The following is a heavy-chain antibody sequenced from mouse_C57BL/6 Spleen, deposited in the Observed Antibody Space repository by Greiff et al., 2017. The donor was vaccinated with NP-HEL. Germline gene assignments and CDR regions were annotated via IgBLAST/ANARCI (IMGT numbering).Heavy chain of an antibody. V-gene: IGHV3-6*01. CDR1: GYSITSGYY. D-gene: IGHD2-5*01. CDR3: AREGLYSNYDY. Sequence: EVQLQESGPGLVKPSQSLSLTCSVTGYSITSGYYWNWIRQFPGNKLEWMGYISYDGSNNYNPSLKNRISITRDTSKNQFFLKLNSVTTEDTATYYCAREGLYSNYDYWGQGTTLTVSS. J-gene: IGHJ2*01. CDR2: ISYDGSN.